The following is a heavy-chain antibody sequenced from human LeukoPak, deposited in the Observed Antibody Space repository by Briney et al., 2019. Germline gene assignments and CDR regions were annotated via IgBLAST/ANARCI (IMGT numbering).Heavy chain of an antibody. CDR2: IYYSGST. V-gene: IGHV4-59*01. CDR3: ARAQSGTYGLFDP. J-gene: IGHJ5*02. CDR1: GGSISSYY. D-gene: IGHD3-10*01. Sequence: PSETLSLTCTVSGGSISSYYWSWIRQPPGKGLEWIGYIYYSGSTNYNPSLKSRVTISVDTSKNQFSLKLSSVTAADTAVYYCARAQSGTYGLFDPWGQGTLVTVSS.